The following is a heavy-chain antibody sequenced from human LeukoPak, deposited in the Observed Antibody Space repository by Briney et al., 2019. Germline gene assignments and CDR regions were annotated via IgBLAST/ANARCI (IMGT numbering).Heavy chain of an antibody. Sequence: PGASLRLSCAATGFTFSDQNMGWMRQAPGKGLEWTSYMSGSGIYYADSVKGRFTISRDNAKNSLYLQMSSLRAEDSAVYFCARRSLTTGGHAFDVWGQGTLVTVSS. CDR3: ARRSLTTGGHAFDV. J-gene: IGHJ3*01. CDR1: GFTFSDQN. CDR2: MSGSGI. V-gene: IGHV3-11*01. D-gene: IGHD1-1*01.